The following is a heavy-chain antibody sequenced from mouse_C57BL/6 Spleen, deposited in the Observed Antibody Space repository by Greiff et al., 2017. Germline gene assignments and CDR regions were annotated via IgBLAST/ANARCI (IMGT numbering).Heavy chain of an antibody. V-gene: IGHV5-16*01. D-gene: IGHD4-1*02. Sequence: EVQVVESEGGLVQPGSSMKLSCTASGFTFSDYYMAWVRQVPEKGLEWVANINYDGSSTYYLDTLKSRFIISRDNAKNNLYLRMSSLKSEDTATYYCARDSQLGRYFDYWGQGTTLTVSS. CDR3: ARDSQLGRYFDY. CDR2: INYDGSST. J-gene: IGHJ2*01. CDR1: GFTFSDYY.